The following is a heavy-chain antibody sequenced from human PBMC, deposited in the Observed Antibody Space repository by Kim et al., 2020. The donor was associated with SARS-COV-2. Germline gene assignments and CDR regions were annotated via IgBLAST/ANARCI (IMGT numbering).Heavy chain of an antibody. CDR2: GNP. CDR3: ARGSGTYRD. D-gene: IGHD1-26*01. V-gene: IGHV1-18*01. J-gene: IGHJ4*02. Sequence: GNPNYAQKLQGRVTMTTDTFTSTVYMELRSLRFDDTAVYYCARGSGTYRDWGQGTLVTVSS.